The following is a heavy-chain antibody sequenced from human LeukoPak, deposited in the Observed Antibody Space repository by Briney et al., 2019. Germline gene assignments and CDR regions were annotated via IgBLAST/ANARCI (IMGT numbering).Heavy chain of an antibody. D-gene: IGHD3-22*01. CDR1: GYTFTSYG. V-gene: IGHV1-18*01. J-gene: IGHJ4*02. Sequence: ASVKVSCKASGYTFTSYGISWVRQAPGQGLEWMGWISAYNGNTNYAQKPQGRVTMTTDTSTSTAYMELRSLRSDDTAVYYCARGKITMIVDGSFDYWGQGTLVTVSS. CDR2: ISAYNGNT. CDR3: ARGKITMIVDGSFDY.